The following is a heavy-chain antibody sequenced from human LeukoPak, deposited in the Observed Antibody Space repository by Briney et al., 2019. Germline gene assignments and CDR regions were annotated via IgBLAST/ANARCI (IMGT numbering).Heavy chain of an antibody. V-gene: IGHV4-31*03. CDR3: ARGGYLAFTYYYGMDV. CDR1: GGSISSGGYY. J-gene: IGHJ6*02. CDR2: IYYSGST. D-gene: IGHD6-13*01. Sequence: RASETLSLTCTVSGGSISSGGYYWSWIRQHPGKGLEWIGYIYYSGSTYYNPSLKSRVTISVDTSKNQFSLKLSSVTAADTAVYYCARGGYLAFTYYYGMDVWGQGTTVTVSS.